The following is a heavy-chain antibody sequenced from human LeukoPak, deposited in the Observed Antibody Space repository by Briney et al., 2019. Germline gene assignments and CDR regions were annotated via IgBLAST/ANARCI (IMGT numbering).Heavy chain of an antibody. Sequence: ASVKVSCKASGYTFTSYYMHWVRQAPGQGLEWMGIINPSGGSTSYAQKFQGRVTMTRDTSTSTVYMELSSLRSEDTAVYYCARDHGIAVAGDYYYGMDVWGQGTTVTVSS. J-gene: IGHJ6*02. V-gene: IGHV1-46*01. CDR3: ARDHGIAVAGDYYYGMDV. CDR2: INPSGGST. CDR1: GYTFTSYY. D-gene: IGHD6-19*01.